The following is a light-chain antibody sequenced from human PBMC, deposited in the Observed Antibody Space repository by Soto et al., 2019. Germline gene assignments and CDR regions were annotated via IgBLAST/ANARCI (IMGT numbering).Light chain of an antibody. CDR1: QSISSW. V-gene: IGKV1-5*03. CDR3: QQYNSYPLT. Sequence: DIQMTQSPSTLSASVGDRVTITCRASQSISSWLAWYQQKPGKAPKLLIYKASTLESGVPSRFSGSGSGTEFTLTINSLQPDEFATYYCQQYNSYPLTFGGGTKVEIK. J-gene: IGKJ4*01. CDR2: KAS.